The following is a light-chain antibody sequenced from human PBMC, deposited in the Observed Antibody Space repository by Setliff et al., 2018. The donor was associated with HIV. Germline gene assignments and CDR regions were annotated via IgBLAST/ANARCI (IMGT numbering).Light chain of an antibody. CDR1: QGISSY. CDR2: AAS. V-gene: IGKV1-9*01. J-gene: IGKJ4*01. Sequence: DIQLTQSPSFLFASVGDRVTITCRASQGISSYLAWYQQKPGKAPKLLIYAASTLQSGVPSRFSGSGSGTEFTLTISSLQPEDFATYYCQHLNSLLTFGGGTKVDIK. CDR3: QHLNSLLT.